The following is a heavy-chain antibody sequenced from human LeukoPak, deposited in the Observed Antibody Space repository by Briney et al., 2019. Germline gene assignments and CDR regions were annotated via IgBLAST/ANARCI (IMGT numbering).Heavy chain of an antibody. D-gene: IGHD6-19*01. CDR3: ARLSRGVAAQRGLFDY. CDR1: GGSITNDNW. CDR2: IYHSGST. J-gene: IGHJ4*02. V-gene: IGHV4-4*02. Sequence: KTSETLSLTCAVTGGSITNDNWWSWVRQPPGKGLEWIGEIYHSGSTKCNPSLKSRVIMSVDKSKNQFSLKLSSVTAADTAVYYCARLSRGVAAQRGLFDYWGQGTLVTVSS.